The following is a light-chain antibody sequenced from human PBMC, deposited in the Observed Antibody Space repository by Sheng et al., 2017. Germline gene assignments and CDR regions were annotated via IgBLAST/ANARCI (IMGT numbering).Light chain of an antibody. CDR3: CSYRSSNTLV. J-gene: IGLJ1*01. Sequence: QSALTQPASVSGSPGQSITISCTGTSSDVGSYNLVSWYQQYSGKAPKLMIYEGSKRPSGVSNRFSGSKSDNTASLTISGLQAEDEADYYCCSYRSSNTLVFGTGTKVTVL. CDR2: EGS. CDR1: SSDVGSYNL. V-gene: IGLV2-14*02.